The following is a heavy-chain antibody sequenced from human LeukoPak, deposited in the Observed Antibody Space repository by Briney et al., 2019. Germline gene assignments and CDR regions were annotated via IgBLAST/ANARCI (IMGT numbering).Heavy chain of an antibody. CDR2: ISPSGST. CDR1: GYSLSSGYY. CDR3: ALSPLGAAGTWSGLFDY. J-gene: IGHJ4*02. Sequence: SETLSLTCAVSGYSLSSGYYWGWIRQTPGKGLEWIGSISPSGSTFYNPSLKSRVTISVDTSKNQFSLKLRSVTAADTAVYYCALSPLGAAGTWSGLFDYWGQGTLVTVSS. V-gene: IGHV4-38-2*01. D-gene: IGHD6-13*01.